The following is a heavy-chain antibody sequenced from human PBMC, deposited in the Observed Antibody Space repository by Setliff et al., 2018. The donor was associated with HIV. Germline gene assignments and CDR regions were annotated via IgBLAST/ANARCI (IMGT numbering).Heavy chain of an antibody. CDR2: ISPEGNKE. D-gene: IGHD2-8*01. CDR3: ARVLLRTNPLYGVASNWFDP. Sequence: GSLRLSCAASGFTFSDFWMYWVRQAPGKGLEWVANISPEGNKEYYVGSVKGRFTSSRDNAKSSLFLQMSGLRPEDTAVYYCARVLLRTNPLYGVASNWFDPWGQGTLVTVSS. CDR1: GFTFSDFW. J-gene: IGHJ5*02. V-gene: IGHV3-7*03.